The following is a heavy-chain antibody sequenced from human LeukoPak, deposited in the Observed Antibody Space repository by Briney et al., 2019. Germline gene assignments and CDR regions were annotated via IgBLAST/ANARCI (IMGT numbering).Heavy chain of an antibody. Sequence: SQTLSLTCAISGDSVSSNSAAWNWIRQSPSRGREWLGRTYYRSKWYNDYAVSVKSRITINPDTSKNQFSLQLNSVTPEDTAVYYCARDQGSGYDYSGYFDYWGQGTLVTVSS. CDR3: ARDQGSGYDYSGYFDY. D-gene: IGHD5-12*01. V-gene: IGHV6-1*01. J-gene: IGHJ4*02. CDR2: TYYRSKWYN. CDR1: GDSVSSNSAA.